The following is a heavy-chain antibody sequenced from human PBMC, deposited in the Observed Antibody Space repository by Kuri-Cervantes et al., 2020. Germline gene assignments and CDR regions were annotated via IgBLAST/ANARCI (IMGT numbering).Heavy chain of an antibody. CDR1: GYSFTSYW. Sequence: GGSLRLSCKGSGYSFTSYWIGWVRQMPGKGLEWMGIIYPGDSDTRYSPSFQGQVTISAGKSISTAYLQWSGLKASDTAMYYCARGRAVAGRGGLDYWGQGTLVTVSS. CDR2: IYPGDSDT. CDR3: ARGRAVAGRGGLDY. J-gene: IGHJ4*02. V-gene: IGHV5-51*01. D-gene: IGHD6-19*01.